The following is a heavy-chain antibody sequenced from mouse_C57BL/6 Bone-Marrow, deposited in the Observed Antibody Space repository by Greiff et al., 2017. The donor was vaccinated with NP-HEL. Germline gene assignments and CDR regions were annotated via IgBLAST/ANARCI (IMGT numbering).Heavy chain of an antibody. Sequence: VQLQQSGPELVKPGASVKISCKASGYTFTDYYMNWVKQSHGKSLEWIGDINPNNGGTSYNEKFKGKATLTVDKSSSTAYMELRSLTSEDSAVYYGAREGLSGYRAWFADWGQGTLVTVSA. V-gene: IGHV1-26*01. D-gene: IGHD2-2*01. CDR2: INPNNGGT. J-gene: IGHJ3*01. CDR3: AREGLSGYRAWFAD. CDR1: GYTFTDYY.